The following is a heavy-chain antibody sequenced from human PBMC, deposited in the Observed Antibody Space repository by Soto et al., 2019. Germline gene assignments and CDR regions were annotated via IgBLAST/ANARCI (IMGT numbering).Heavy chain of an antibody. CDR2: ISSSSVTI. CDR3: ARDRLGCSGGGCYSGYYCMDV. Sequence: EVQLVESGGGLVQPGGSLRLSCAASGFTFSTYSLNWVRQAPGKGLEWVSYISSSSVTINYADSVKGRFTISRDNAKNSLDLQMNSLRDEDTAVYYCARDRLGCSGGGCYSGYYCMDVWGQGTTVTVSS. V-gene: IGHV3-48*02. CDR1: GFTFSTYS. D-gene: IGHD2-15*01. J-gene: IGHJ6*02.